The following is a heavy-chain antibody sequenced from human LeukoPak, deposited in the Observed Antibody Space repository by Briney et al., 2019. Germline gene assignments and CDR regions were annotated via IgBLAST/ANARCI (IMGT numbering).Heavy chain of an antibody. Sequence: ASVKVSCKASGYTFSSCAINWVRQAPGQWLEYMGWIDTNTGSPTFAQGFTGRYVFSLDTSVSTAYLQISSLKAEDTAVYYCAIHLSDSSGYFSYWGQGALVTVSS. D-gene: IGHD3-22*01. CDR2: IDTNTGSP. CDR1: GYTFSSCA. V-gene: IGHV7-4-1*02. CDR3: AIHLSDSSGYFSY. J-gene: IGHJ4*02.